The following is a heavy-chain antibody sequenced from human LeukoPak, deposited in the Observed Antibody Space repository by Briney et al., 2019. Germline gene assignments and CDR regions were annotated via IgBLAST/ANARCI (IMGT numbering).Heavy chain of an antibody. V-gene: IGHV1-18*01. CDR1: GYTFTSYD. CDR3: ARSAGSYNFDY. Sequence: ASVKVSCKTSGYTFTSYDISWVRQAPGQGLEWMGRINVYNGNTNYAQKVQGRVTMTTDTSTTTAYMEVRSLRSDDTAVYYCARSAGSYNFDYWSQGTLVTVSS. CDR2: INVYNGNT. D-gene: IGHD1-26*01. J-gene: IGHJ4*02.